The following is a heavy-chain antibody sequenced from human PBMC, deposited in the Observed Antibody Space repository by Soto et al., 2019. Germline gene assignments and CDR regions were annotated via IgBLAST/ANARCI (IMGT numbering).Heavy chain of an antibody. Sequence: GESLKISCKGSGYSFTSYWIGWVRQMPGKGLEWMGIIYPGDSDTRYSPSFQGQVTISADKSISTAYLQWSSLKASDTAMYYCARRQYYYDSSGYHDYYYYYGMDVWGQGTTVTVSS. J-gene: IGHJ6*02. D-gene: IGHD3-22*01. CDR1: GYSFTSYW. V-gene: IGHV5-51*01. CDR3: ARRQYYYDSSGYHDYYYYYGMDV. CDR2: IYPGDSDT.